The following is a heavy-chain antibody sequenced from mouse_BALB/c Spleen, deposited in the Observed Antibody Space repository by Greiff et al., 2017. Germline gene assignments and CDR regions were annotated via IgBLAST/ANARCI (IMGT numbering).Heavy chain of an antibody. Sequence: VQLQQSGAELAKPGASVTMSCKASGYTFTSYWMHWVKQRPGQGLEWIGYINPSTGYTEYNQKFKDKATLTADKSSSTAYMQLSSLTSEDSAVYYCARRDYGCAYWGQGTLVTVSA. V-gene: IGHV1-7*01. CDR2: INPSTGYT. J-gene: IGHJ3*01. CDR3: ARRDYGCAY. D-gene: IGHD1-1*01. CDR1: GYTFTSYW.